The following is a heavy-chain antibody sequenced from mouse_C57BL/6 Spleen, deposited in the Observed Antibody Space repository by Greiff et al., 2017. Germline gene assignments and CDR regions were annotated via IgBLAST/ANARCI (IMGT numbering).Heavy chain of an antibody. Sequence: EVKLVESGGDLVKPGGSLKLSCAASGFTFSSYGMSWVRQTPDKRLEWVATISSGGSYTYYPDSVKGRFTISRDNAKNTLYLQMSSLKSEDTAMYYCARRGITTGNYFDYWGQGTTLTVSS. CDR2: ISSGGSYT. CDR3: ARRGITTGNYFDY. CDR1: GFTFSSYG. J-gene: IGHJ2*01. D-gene: IGHD2-4*01. V-gene: IGHV5-6*02.